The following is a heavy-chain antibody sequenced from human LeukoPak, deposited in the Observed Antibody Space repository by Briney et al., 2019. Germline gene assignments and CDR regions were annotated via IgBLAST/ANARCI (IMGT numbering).Heavy chain of an antibody. CDR2: IYSGGST. CDR3: AREVTTVTTSAWFDP. J-gene: IGHJ5*02. Sequence: PGGSLRLSCAASGFTVSSNYMSWVRQAPGKGLEWVSVIYSGGSTYYADSVKGRFTISRDNSKNTLYLQMNSLRAEDTAVYYCAREVTTVTTSAWFDPWGQGTLVTVSS. D-gene: IGHD4-17*01. CDR1: GFTVSSNY. V-gene: IGHV3-53*01.